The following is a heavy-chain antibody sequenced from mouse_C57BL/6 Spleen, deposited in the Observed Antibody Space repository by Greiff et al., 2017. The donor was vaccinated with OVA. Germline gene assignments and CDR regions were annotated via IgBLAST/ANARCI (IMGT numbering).Heavy chain of an antibody. J-gene: IGHJ4*01. CDR2: ISYDGSN. D-gene: IGHD4-1*01. V-gene: IGHV3-6*01. CDR3: AINGDDAMDY. CDR1: GYSITSGYY. Sequence: ESGPGLVKPSQSLSLTCSVTGYSITSGYYWNWIRQFPGNKLEWMGYISYDGSNNYNPSLKNRISITRDTSKNQFFLKLNSVTTEDTAQYYCAINGDDAMDYWGQGTSVTVSS.